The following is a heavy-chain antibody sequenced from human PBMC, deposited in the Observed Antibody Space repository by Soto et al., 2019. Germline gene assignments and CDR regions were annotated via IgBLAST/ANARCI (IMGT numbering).Heavy chain of an antibody. CDR2: IYPGDSDT. V-gene: IGHV5-51*01. J-gene: IGHJ1*01. Sequence: PGESLKISCRGSGYTFTSHWIGWVRQMPGKGLEWMGVIYPGDSDTRYSPSFQGQVTISADKSISTAYLQWSSLKASDTAMYYCARQPSSGLWPWGQGTLVTVSS. CDR3: ARQPSSGLWP. D-gene: IGHD2-21*01. CDR1: GYTFTSHW.